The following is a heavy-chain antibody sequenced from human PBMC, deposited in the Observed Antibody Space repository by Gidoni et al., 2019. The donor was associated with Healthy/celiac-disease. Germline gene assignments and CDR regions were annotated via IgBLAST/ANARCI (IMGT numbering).Heavy chain of an antibody. D-gene: IGHD3-22*01. CDR3: ARIYDSSGYYHWYFDL. CDR2: IYSGGST. V-gene: IGHV3-53*01. CDR1: GFTVSSNY. Sequence: EVQLVESGGGLIQPGGYLRLSCAASGFTVSSNYMSWVRQAPGKGLEWVSVIYSGGSTYYADSVKGRFTISRDNSKNTLYLQMNSLRAEDTAVYYCARIYDSSGYYHWYFDLWGRGTLVTVSS. J-gene: IGHJ2*01.